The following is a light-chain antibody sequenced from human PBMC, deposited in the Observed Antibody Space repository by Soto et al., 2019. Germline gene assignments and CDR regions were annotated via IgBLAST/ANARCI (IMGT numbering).Light chain of an antibody. CDR1: QSVLYSSNNKNY. CDR2: WAS. J-gene: IGKJ5*01. CDR3: QQSYSTPPT. Sequence: DIVMTQSPDSLPVSLGERATINCKSSQSVLYSSNNKNYLAWYQQKPGQPPKLLIYWASARESGVPDRFSGSGSGTDFTLTISSLQAEDVAVYYCQQSYSTPPTFGQGTRLEIK. V-gene: IGKV4-1*01.